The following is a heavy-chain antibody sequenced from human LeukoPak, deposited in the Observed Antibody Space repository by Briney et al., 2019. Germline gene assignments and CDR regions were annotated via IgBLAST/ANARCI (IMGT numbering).Heavy chain of an antibody. CDR1: GFTLSSRW. V-gene: IGHV3-7*03. D-gene: IGHD3-3*01. CDR2: INRDGSEK. Sequence: GGSLRLSCVVSGFTLSSRWMMWVRQAPGKGLEWMTNINRDGSEKNYVDSVKGRFTITRDNAENSLYLQMNSLKVEDTAIYYCATYDSWSGYNIAYWGQGTLVTVSS. J-gene: IGHJ4*02. CDR3: ATYDSWSGYNIAY.